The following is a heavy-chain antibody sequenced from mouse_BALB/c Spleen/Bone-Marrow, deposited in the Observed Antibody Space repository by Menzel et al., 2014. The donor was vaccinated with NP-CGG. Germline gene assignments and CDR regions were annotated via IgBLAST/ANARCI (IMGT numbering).Heavy chain of an antibody. J-gene: IGHJ2*01. D-gene: IGHD2-1*01. CDR2: IDPANGNT. CDR1: GFNIXDTY. Sequence: DVQLQESGAELVKPGASVKLSCTASGFNIXDTYIHWVKQRPEQGLEWIGRIDPANGNTKYDPKFQGKATITADTSSNTAYLQLSSLTSEDTAVYYCARYRYGNFDYWGQGTTLTVSS. CDR3: ARYRYGNFDY. V-gene: IGHV14-3*02.